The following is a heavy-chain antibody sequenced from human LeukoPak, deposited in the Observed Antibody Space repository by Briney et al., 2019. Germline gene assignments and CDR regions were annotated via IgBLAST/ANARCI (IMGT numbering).Heavy chain of an antibody. Sequence: SGTLSLTYAVSGGSISSSNWWSWVRQPPGKGLEWIGEIYHSGITNYNPSLKSRVTISVDKSKNQFSLRLSSVTAADTAVYYCARGPGGYSFWFDPWGQGTLVTVSS. J-gene: IGHJ5*02. V-gene: IGHV4-4*02. CDR1: GGSISSSNW. CDR2: IYHSGIT. CDR3: ARGPGGYSFWFDP. D-gene: IGHD5-18*01.